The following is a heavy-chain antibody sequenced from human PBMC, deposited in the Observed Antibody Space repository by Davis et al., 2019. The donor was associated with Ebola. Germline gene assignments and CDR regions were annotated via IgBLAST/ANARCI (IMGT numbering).Heavy chain of an antibody. Sequence: PSETLSLTCAVYGGSLNDYYWAWIRQPPGKGLEWIGEINYRGKSQYSPSLKSRAALSIDTSQKQVSLKLGSVTAADTATYYCAKGFSMKAVAQNGYMDVWGKGTTVTVSS. D-gene: IGHD3-22*01. J-gene: IGHJ6*03. V-gene: IGHV4-34*01. CDR3: AKGFSMKAVAQNGYMDV. CDR1: GGSLNDYY. CDR2: INYRGKS.